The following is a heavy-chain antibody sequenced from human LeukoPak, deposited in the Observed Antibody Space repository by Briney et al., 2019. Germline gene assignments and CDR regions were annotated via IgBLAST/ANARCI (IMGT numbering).Heavy chain of an antibody. Sequence: SQTLSLACAISGDSVSSNSVTWNWIRQSPSRGLEWLGRTYYRSTWYNDYAVSVRGRITVNPDTSKNQFSLHLNSVTPEDTAVYYCARRLTQYDCFDPWGQGILVTVSS. V-gene: IGHV6-1*01. CDR3: ARRLTQYDCFDP. J-gene: IGHJ5*02. CDR1: GDSVSSNSVT. D-gene: IGHD2-2*01. CDR2: TYYRSTWYN.